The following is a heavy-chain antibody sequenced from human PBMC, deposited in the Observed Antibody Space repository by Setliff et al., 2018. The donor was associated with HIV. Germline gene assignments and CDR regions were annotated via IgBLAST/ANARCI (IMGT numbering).Heavy chain of an antibody. CDR2: ISAYNGNT. CDR1: GYTFTSYG. D-gene: IGHD3-22*01. V-gene: IGHV1-18*01. J-gene: IGHJ4*02. CDR3: ARGMDYYDTSGYYQYYFDY. Sequence: GASVKVSCKASGYTFTSYGISWVRQAPGQGLEWMGWISAYNGNTNYAQKFQGRVTMTRDTSISTAYMEVSRLRSDDTAVYYCARGMDYYDTSGYYQYYFDYWGQGTLVTVSS.